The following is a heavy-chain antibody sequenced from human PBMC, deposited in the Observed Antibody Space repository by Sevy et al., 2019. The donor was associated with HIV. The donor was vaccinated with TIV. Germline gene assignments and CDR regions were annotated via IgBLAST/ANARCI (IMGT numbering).Heavy chain of an antibody. J-gene: IGHJ6*02. V-gene: IGHV1-24*01. CDR1: GYTLTELS. CDR2: FDPEDGEI. Sequence: ASVKVSCKDSGYTLTELSMHWVRQPPGKGLEWMGRFDPEDGEIIYAQTFLGRLTMTEDTSTDTAYMDLSSLRSEDTAVYYCATEDITMIPYGLDVWGQGTTVTVSS. CDR3: ATEDITMIPYGLDV. D-gene: IGHD3-22*01.